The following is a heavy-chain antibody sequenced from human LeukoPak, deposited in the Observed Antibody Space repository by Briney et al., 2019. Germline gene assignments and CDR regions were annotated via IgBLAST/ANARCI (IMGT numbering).Heavy chain of an antibody. J-gene: IGHJ4*02. CDR2: IYYSGST. CDR3: ARHKSLGY. V-gene: IGHV4-39*01. Sequence: NASETLSLTCTVSGGSISSSSYYWGWIRQPPGKGLEWIGSIYYSGSTYYNPSLKSRVTISVDTSKNQFSLKLSSVTAADTAVYYCARHKSLGYWGQGTLVTVSS. CDR1: GGSISSSSYY.